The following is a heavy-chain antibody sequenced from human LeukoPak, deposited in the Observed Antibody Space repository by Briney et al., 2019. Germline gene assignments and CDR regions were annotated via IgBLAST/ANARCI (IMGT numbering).Heavy chain of an antibody. CDR2: IKQDGSEK. CDR1: GFTFSSYW. CDR3: ARDASFIDYGDYVHIDY. V-gene: IGHV3-7*01. J-gene: IGHJ4*02. D-gene: IGHD4-17*01. Sequence: GGSLRLSCAASGFTFSSYWMSWVRQAPGKGLEWVANIKQDGSEKYYVDSVKGRFTISRDNAKNSLYLQMNSLRAEDTAVYYCARDASFIDYGDYVHIDYWGQGTLVTVSS.